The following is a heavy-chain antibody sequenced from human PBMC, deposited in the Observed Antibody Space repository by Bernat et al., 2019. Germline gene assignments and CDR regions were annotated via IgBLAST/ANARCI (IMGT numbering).Heavy chain of an antibody. D-gene: IGHD5-18*01. Sequence: QVQLVESGGGVVQPGRSLRLSCAASGFTFSSYGMHWVRQAPGKGLEWVAVIWYDGSNKYYADSVKGRFTISRDNSKNTLYLQMNSLRAEDTAVYYCAREAVSGYSYGLDYWGQGTLVPVSS. CDR3: AREAVSGYSYGLDY. CDR1: GFTFSSYG. J-gene: IGHJ4*02. V-gene: IGHV3-33*01. CDR2: IWYDGSNK.